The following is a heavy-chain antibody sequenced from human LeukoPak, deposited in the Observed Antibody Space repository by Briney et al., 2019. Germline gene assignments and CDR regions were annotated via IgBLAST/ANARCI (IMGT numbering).Heavy chain of an antibody. CDR3: ARDHETEMQYYFDY. Sequence: PGGSLRLSCAASGFTFSDYYMSWIRQAPGKGLEWVSYISSSGSTIYYADSVKGRFTISRDNAKNSLYLQMNSLRAEDTAVYYCARDHETEMQYYFDYWGQGTLVTVSS. J-gene: IGHJ4*02. V-gene: IGHV3-11*01. D-gene: IGHD5-24*01. CDR2: ISSSGSTI. CDR1: GFTFSDYY.